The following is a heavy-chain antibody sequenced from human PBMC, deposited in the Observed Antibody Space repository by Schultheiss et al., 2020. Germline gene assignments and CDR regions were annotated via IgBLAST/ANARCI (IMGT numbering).Heavy chain of an antibody. V-gene: IGHV3-7*01. J-gene: IGHJ6*02. Sequence: GESLKISCAASGFTFSTFWMSWVRQAPGKGLEWVANIKQDGSEKYYVDSVEGRVTISRDNAKNSLYLQMNSLRAEDTALYYCAREGKGVFPHFYGMDVWGQGTTVTVSS. CDR2: IKQDGSEK. D-gene: IGHD3-10*01. CDR1: GFTFSTFW. CDR3: AREGKGVFPHFYGMDV.